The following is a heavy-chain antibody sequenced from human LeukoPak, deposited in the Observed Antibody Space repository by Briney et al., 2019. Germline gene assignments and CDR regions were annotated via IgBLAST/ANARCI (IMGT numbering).Heavy chain of an antibody. CDR2: IWYDGSNK. V-gene: IGHV3-33*06. D-gene: IGHD2-2*03. CDR3: AKDYVVGIVVVPAAYFDY. J-gene: IGHJ4*02. Sequence: GRSLRLSCAASGFTFSSYGMHWVRQAPGKGLEGVAVIWYDGSNKYYADSVKGRFTISRDNSKNTLYLQMNSLRAEDTAVYYCAKDYVVGIVVVPAAYFDYWGQGTLVTVSS. CDR1: GFTFSSYG.